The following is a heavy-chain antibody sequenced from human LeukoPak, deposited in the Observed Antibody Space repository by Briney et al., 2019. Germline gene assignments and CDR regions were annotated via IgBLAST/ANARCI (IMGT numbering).Heavy chain of an antibody. D-gene: IGHD1-7*01. V-gene: IGHV3-21*01. CDR3: ARGKLKSPVAAFDI. CDR1: GFTFSSYS. J-gene: IGHJ3*02. CDR2: ISSSSSYI. Sequence: GGSLRLSCAASGFTFSSYSMNWVRQAPGKGLEWVSSISSSSSYIYYADSVKGRFTISRDNAKNSLYLQMNSLRAEDTAVYYCARGKLKSPVAAFDIWGQGTMVTVSS.